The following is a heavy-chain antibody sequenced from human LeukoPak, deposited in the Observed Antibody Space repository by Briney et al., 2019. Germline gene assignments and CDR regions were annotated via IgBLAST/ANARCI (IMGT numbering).Heavy chain of an antibody. J-gene: IGHJ5*02. V-gene: IGHV1-46*01. Sequence: ASVKVSCKASGYTFTSYYMHWVRQAPGQWLEWMGIINPSGGSTSYAQKFQGRVTMTRDMSTSTVYMELSSLRSEDTAVYYCARGITGTTDWFDPWGQGTLVTVSS. CDR2: INPSGGST. D-gene: IGHD1-7*01. CDR3: ARGITGTTDWFDP. CDR1: GYTFTSYY.